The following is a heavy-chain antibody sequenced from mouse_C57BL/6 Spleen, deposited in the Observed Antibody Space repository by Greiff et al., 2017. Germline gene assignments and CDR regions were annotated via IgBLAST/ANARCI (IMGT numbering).Heavy chain of an antibody. J-gene: IGHJ4*01. CDR3: ASEDSSGYEYDYAMDY. V-gene: IGHV1-82*01. CDR1: GYAFSSSW. CDR2: IYPGDGDT. Sequence: QVQLQQSGPELVKPGASVKISCKASGYAFSSSWMNWVKQRPGKGLEWIGRIYPGDGDTNYNGKFKGKATLTADKSSSTAYMQLSSLTSEDSAVYFCASEDSSGYEYDYAMDYWGQGTSVTVSS. D-gene: IGHD3-2*02.